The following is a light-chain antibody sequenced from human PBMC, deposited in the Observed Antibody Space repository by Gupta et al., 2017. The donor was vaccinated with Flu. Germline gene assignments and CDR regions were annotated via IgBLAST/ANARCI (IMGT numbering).Light chain of an antibody. V-gene: IGLV2-14*01. J-gene: IGLJ2*01. CDR3: SSCTSSTTRV. CDR2: DVT. CDR1: STDIGSYKY. Sequence: IDISCTGTSTDIGSYKYVSWYQQHPGEAPQLLIYDVTNRPSGVSTRFSGSKSGDTASLTISGLQAEDEADYYCSSCTSSTTRVFGGGTRLTVL.